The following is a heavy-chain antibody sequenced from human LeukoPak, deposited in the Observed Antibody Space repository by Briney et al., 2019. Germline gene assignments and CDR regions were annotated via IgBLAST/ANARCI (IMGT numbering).Heavy chain of an antibody. Sequence: PGGSLRLSCAASGFTFSSYAMSWVRQAPGKGLEWVSAISGSGGSTYYADSVKGRFTISRDNSKNTLYLQMNSLRAEDTAVYYCAAGVVPAADVRFLEWLRGLPGVFSHPPSIDYWGQGTLVTVSS. CDR1: GFTFSSYA. J-gene: IGHJ4*02. CDR3: AAGVVPAADVRFLEWLRGLPGVFSHPPSIDY. D-gene: IGHD3-3*01. CDR2: ISGSGGST. V-gene: IGHV3-23*01.